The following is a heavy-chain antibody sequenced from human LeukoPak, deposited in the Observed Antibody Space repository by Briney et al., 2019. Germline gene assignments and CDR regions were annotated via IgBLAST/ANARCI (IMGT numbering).Heavy chain of an antibody. CDR1: GYTYTRYG. CDR3: ARLKLTMVRGVIGAFDI. J-gene: IGHJ3*02. D-gene: IGHD3-10*01. V-gene: IGHV1-18*04. Sequence: ASVKVSRKASGYTYTRYGIRWVRQARAQGLEWMGWISAYNGNKIYAQKLQGRVTMTTDTSTSTGYMELRSLRSDDTAVYYCARLKLTMVRGVIGAFDIWGQGTMVTVSS. CDR2: ISAYNGNK.